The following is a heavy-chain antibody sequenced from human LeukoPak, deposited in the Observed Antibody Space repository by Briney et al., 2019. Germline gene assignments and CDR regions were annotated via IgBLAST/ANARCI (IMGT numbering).Heavy chain of an antibody. V-gene: IGHV1-24*01. CDR1: GYTLTELS. CDR2: FDPEDGET. J-gene: IGHJ4*02. CDR3: ATALRLWFGELLAQSQYYFDY. Sequence: ASVTVSCTVSGYTLTELSMHWVRQAPGKGLEWMGGFDPEDGETIYAQKFQGRVTMTEDTSTDTAYMELSSLRSEDTAVYYCATALRLWFGELLAQSQYYFDYWGQGTLVTVSS. D-gene: IGHD3-10*01.